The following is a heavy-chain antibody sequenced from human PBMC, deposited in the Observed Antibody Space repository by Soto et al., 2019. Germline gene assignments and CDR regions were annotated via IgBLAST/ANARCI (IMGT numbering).Heavy chain of an antibody. CDR1: GFTFSSYA. J-gene: IGHJ4*02. V-gene: IGHV3-23*01. D-gene: IGHD4-4*01. CDR2: ISGSGGST. CDR3: ATSYGVTTFDY. Sequence: GGCLRLSCVASGFTFSSYAMSWVRQAPGKGLEWVSAISGSGGSTYYADSVKGRFTISRDNSKNTLYLQMNSLRAEDTAVYYCATSYGVTTFDYWGQGTLVTVSS.